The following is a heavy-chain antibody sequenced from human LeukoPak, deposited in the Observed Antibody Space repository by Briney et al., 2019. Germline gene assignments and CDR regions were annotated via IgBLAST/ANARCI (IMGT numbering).Heavy chain of an antibody. J-gene: IGHJ4*02. CDR1: GFTFSSYA. CDR3: AKASWVSTADAVL. V-gene: IGHV3-23*01. CDR2: LRGNGDT. D-gene: IGHD3-16*01. Sequence: PGGSLRLSCAASGFTFSSYAMSWVREAPARGLEWVSRLRGNGDTFYADSVKGRFTLSRDESKNTVYLHLNELRVEDTAVYYCAKASWVSTADAVLWGQGTVVIVSS.